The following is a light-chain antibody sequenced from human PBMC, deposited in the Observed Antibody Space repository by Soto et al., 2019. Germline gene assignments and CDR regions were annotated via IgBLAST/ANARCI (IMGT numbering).Light chain of an antibody. V-gene: IGKV1-12*01. CDR1: QDISTW. Sequence: DIQMTQSPSFVSASVGERVTITCRASQDISTWLAWYQQKPGRAPNLLIYTASSLQSAVSSRFSSSGSGTNFTLTISSLKPEDVAPYYCQQANSFPYTFGQGNKLEIK. CDR3: QQANSFPYT. J-gene: IGKJ2*01. CDR2: TAS.